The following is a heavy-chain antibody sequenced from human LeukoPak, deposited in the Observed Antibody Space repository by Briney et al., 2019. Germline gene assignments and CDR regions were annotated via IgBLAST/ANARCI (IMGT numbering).Heavy chain of an antibody. CDR3: VGPNWFDP. J-gene: IGHJ5*02. CDR1: GGSISSYY. CDR2: IYYSGST. V-gene: IGHV4-59*01. Sequence: PSETLSLTCTVSGGSISSYYWSWIRQPPGKGLEWIGYIYYSGSTNYNPSLKSRVTISVDTSKNQFSLKLSSVTAADTAVYYCVGPNWFDPWGQGTLVTVSS.